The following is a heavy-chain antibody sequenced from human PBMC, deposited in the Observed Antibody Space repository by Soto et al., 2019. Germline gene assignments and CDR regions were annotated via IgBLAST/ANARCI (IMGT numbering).Heavy chain of an antibody. CDR2: ISTSGAST. CDR3: AKGDSGWPLGYFAY. Sequence: GGSLRLSCAASGITFDNYAMGWVRQAPGRGLEWVSAISTSGASTSFADSVEGRFTISRDNSENTLYLQMSSLRVEDTAVYYCAKGDSGWPLGYFAYWVQGILVTVSS. V-gene: IGHV3-23*01. D-gene: IGHD6-19*01. CDR1: GITFDNYA. J-gene: IGHJ4*02.